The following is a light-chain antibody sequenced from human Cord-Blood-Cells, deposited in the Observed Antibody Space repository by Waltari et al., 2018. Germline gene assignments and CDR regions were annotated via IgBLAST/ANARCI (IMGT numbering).Light chain of an antibody. Sequence: QSVLTQPPSVSGAPGQSVTISCTGSSSNIGAGYDVHWYQQRPGTAPKLLIYGNSNRPSGVPDRFSGSKSGTSASLAITGLQAEDEADYYCQSYDSSLSGWVFGGGTKLTVL. V-gene: IGLV1-40*01. CDR3: QSYDSSLSGWV. J-gene: IGLJ3*02. CDR1: SSNIGAGYD. CDR2: GNS.